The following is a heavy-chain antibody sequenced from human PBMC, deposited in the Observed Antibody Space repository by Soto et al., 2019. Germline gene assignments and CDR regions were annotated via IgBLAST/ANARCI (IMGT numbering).Heavy chain of an antibody. V-gene: IGHV4-34*12. Sequence: SETLSLICAVYGGSCGGYYWSWIRQPPGRRLEWIGEIIHSGSTNYNPSLKSRVTISVDTSKNQFSLKLSSVTAADTAVYYCARELAYSKYYDYVWWSYSGRLYYIHYWGQGTLVTVSS. CDR3: ARELAYSKYYDYVWWSYSGRLYYIHY. D-gene: IGHD3-16*01. CDR1: GGSCGGYY. CDR2: IIHSGST. J-gene: IGHJ4*02.